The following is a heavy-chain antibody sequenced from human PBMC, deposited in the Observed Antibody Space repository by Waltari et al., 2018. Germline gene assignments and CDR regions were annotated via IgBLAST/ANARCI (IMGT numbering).Heavy chain of an antibody. CDR1: GYTFTDYY. J-gene: IGHJ6*02. CDR3: ARGQDYYGMDV. CDR2: MNPNSGNT. Sequence: VQLVQSGAEVKKPGATVKISCKVSGYTFTDYYMHWVRQATGQGLEWMGWMNPNSGNTGYAQKFQGRVTITRNTSISTAYMELSSLRSEDTAVYYCARGQDYYGMDVWGQGTTVTVSS. V-gene: IGHV1-8*03.